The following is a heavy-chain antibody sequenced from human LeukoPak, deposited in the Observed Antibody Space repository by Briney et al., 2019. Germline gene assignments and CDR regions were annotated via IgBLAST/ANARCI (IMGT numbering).Heavy chain of an antibody. J-gene: IGHJ3*02. Sequence: PSETLSLTCTVSGGSISSSSYYWGWIRQPPGKGLEWIGSIYYSGSTYYNPSLKSRVTISVDRSKNQFSLKLSSVTAADTAVYYCASVMSLEWLKGDSAFDIWGQGTMVTVSS. CDR1: GGSISSSSYY. D-gene: IGHD3-3*01. CDR3: ASVMSLEWLKGDSAFDI. V-gene: IGHV4-39*07. CDR2: IYYSGST.